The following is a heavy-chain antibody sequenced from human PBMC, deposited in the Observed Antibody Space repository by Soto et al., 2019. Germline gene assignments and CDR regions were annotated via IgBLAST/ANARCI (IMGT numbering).Heavy chain of an antibody. V-gene: IGHV4-59*11. J-gene: IGHJ5*02. CDR1: GGSINNHY. CDR3: ARGGAAAYAYNWFDP. CDR2: IYYTGST. D-gene: IGHD6-13*01. Sequence: SETLSLTCTVSGGSINNHYWSWIRQPPGKGLEWIGYIYYTGSTNYNPSLESRVTISVDTSKNQFSLKLSSVTAADTAVYYCARGGAAAYAYNWFDPWGQGTLVTVSS.